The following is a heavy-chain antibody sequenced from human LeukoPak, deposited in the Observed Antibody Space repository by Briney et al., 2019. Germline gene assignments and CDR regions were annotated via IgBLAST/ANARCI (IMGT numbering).Heavy chain of an antibody. D-gene: IGHD6-13*01. CDR2: ISYDGSNK. V-gene: IGHV3-30-3*01. CDR1: GFTFSSYA. CDR3: ARGGYGSSWFYYYYGMDV. Sequence: GGSLRLSCAASGFTFSSYAMHWVRQAPGKGLEWVAVISYDGSNKYYADSVKGRFTISRDNSKNTLYLQMNSPRAEDTAVYYCARGGYGSSWFYYYYGMDVWGQGTTVTVSS. J-gene: IGHJ6*02.